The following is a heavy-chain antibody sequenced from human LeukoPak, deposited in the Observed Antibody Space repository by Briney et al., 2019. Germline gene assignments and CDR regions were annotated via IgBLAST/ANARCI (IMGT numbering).Heavy chain of an antibody. D-gene: IGHD6-13*01. V-gene: IGHV3-74*01. Sequence: GGSLRLSCAASGFTFSSYWMHWVRQAPGKGLVWVSRINSDGSSTSYADSVKGRFTISRDNAKNTLYLQMNSLRAEDTAVYYCARVIAAAGTKSYYGMDVWGQGTTVTVSS. CDR3: ARVIAAAGTKSYYGMDV. J-gene: IGHJ6*02. CDR1: GFTFSSYW. CDR2: INSDGSST.